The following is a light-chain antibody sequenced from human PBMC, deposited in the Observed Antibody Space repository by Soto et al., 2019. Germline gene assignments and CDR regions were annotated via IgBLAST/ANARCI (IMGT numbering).Light chain of an antibody. Sequence: EIVMTQSPGTLSLSPWERATLSCRASQSVSSSYLAWYQQKPGQAPRLIIYGASSRATGIPDRFSGSGSGTDFTLTISRLEPEDFAVYYCQQYGSSPSTFGQGTRLEI. CDR3: QQYGSSPST. CDR1: QSVSSSY. V-gene: IGKV3-20*01. J-gene: IGKJ5*01. CDR2: GAS.